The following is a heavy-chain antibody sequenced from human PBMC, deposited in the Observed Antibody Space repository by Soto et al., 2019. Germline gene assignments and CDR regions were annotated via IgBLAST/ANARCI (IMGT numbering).Heavy chain of an antibody. V-gene: IGHV3-23*01. CDR1: GFTFSSYA. CDR3: VKYTVTEDLGES. Sequence: EVQLLESGGDVVRQGGSLRLSCAASGFTFSSYAMGWARQAPVKGLEWVAGVSRAGTYTFYADSVRGRVSISRDNSRDTVDLYMNALRGDDTAVYFCVKYTVTEDLGESWGQGTLVSASS. J-gene: IGHJ5*02. D-gene: IGHD3-16*01. CDR2: VSRAGTYT.